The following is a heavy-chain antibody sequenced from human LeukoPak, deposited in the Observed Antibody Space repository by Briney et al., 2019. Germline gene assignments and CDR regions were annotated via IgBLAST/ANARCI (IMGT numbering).Heavy chain of an antibody. CDR3: ARAASVAGTYALNH. CDR1: GFTFSSYD. CDR2: IGTAGDT. D-gene: IGHD6-19*01. Sequence: GGSLRLSCAASGFTFSSYDMHWVRQAPGKGLEWVSAIGTAGDTYYPGSVKGRFTISRENAKNSLYLQMNSLRAEDTAVYYCARAASVAGTYALNHWGQGTLVTVSS. V-gene: IGHV3-13*01. J-gene: IGHJ4*02.